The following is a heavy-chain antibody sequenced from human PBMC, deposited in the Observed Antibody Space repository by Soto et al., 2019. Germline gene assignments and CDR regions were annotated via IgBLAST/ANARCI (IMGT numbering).Heavy chain of an antibody. V-gene: IGHV3-30*18. CDR2: ISYNGINK. CDR3: AKFSSSGTYQEEDY. Sequence: QVQLVESGGGVVQPGRSLRLSCAASGFTFSNYGMHWVRQAPGKGLEWVAIISYNGINKYYADSVKGRFTISRDNSRNTLSLQMNSLRAEDTAVYYCAKFSSSGTYQEEDYWGQGTLVTVSS. J-gene: IGHJ4*02. D-gene: IGHD3-10*01. CDR1: GFTFSNYG.